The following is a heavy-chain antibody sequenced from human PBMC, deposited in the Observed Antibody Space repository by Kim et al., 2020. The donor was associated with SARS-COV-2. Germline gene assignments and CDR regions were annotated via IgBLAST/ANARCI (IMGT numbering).Heavy chain of an antibody. J-gene: IGHJ3*02. D-gene: IGHD5-18*01. Sequence: FQGRVTMTRDTSISTAYMELRRLRSDDTAVYYCARGGYSYGYELDAFDIWGQGTMVTVSS. CDR3: ARGGYSYGYELDAFDI. V-gene: IGHV1-2*02.